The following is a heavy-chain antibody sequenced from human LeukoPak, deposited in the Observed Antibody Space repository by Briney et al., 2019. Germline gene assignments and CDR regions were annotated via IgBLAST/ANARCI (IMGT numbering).Heavy chain of an antibody. J-gene: IGHJ5*02. CDR1: GGSFSGYY. CDR3: AREITMVRDNWFDP. CDR2: INHSGST. V-gene: IGHV4-34*01. D-gene: IGHD3-10*01. Sequence: PSETLSLTCAVYGGSFSGYYWSWIRQPPGKGLEWIGEINHSGSTNYNPSLKSRVTISVDTSKNQFSLKLSSVTAADTAVYYCAREITMVRDNWFDPWGQGTLVTVSS.